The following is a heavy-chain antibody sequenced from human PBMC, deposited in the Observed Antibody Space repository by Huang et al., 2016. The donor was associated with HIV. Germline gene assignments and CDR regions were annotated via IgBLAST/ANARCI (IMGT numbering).Heavy chain of an antibody. CDR3: ATVDYYDTSGPQRGYFDN. CDR1: GGSFSNFA. J-gene: IGHJ4*02. CDR2: LIPTLGTA. V-gene: IGHV1-69*01. Sequence: QVQLVQSGAEVKKPGSSVKVSCKASGGSFSNFAIGWVRQAPGQGLVWMGGLIPTLGTANYAQKLQGRVTISADESTSTAYMELSSLRSEDTAVYYCATVDYYDTSGPQRGYFDNWGQGTLVTVSS. D-gene: IGHD3-22*01.